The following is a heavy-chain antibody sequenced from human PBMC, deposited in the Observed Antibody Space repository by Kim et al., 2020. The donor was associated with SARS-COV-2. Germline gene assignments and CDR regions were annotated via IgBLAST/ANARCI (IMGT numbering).Heavy chain of an antibody. CDR2: INAGNGNT. CDR1: GYTFTSYA. D-gene: IGHD5-18*01. V-gene: IGHV1-3*01. Sequence: ASVKVSCKASGYTFTSYAMHWVRQAPGQRLEWMGWINAGNGNTKYSQKFQGRVTITRDTSASTAYMELSSLRSEDTAVYYCARVLGVQLRLKDGYFDLWGRSTLVTDSA. J-gene: IGHJ2*01. CDR3: ARVLGVQLRLKDGYFDL.